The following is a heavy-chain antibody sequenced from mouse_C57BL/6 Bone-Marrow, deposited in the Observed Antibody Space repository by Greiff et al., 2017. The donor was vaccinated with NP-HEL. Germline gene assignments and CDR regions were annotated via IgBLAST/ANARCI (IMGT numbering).Heavy chain of an antibody. CDR3: ARRGFQGGYFDV. J-gene: IGHJ1*03. V-gene: IGHV1-15*01. CDR1: GYTFTDYE. D-gene: IGHD3-1*01. CDR2: IDPETGGT. Sequence: VQLQQSGAELVRPGASVTLSCKASGYTFTDYEMHWVKQTPVHGLEWIGAIDPETGGTAYNQKFKGKAILTADKSSSTAYMELRGLTSEDSAVNYCARRGFQGGYFDVWGTGTTVTVSS.